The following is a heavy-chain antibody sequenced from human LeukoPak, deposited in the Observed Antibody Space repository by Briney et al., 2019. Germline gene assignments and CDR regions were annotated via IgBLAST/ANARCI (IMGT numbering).Heavy chain of an antibody. D-gene: IGHD6-13*01. CDR2: ISSSSSYI. Sequence: GGSLRLSCGASGFTFSSYSMNWVRQVPGKGLEWVSSISSSSSYIYYADSVKGRFTISRDNAKNSLYLQMNSLRAEDTAVYYCARDLEQQLVRAFDYWGQGTLVTVSS. J-gene: IGHJ4*02. CDR3: ARDLEQQLVRAFDY. CDR1: GFTFSSYS. V-gene: IGHV3-21*01.